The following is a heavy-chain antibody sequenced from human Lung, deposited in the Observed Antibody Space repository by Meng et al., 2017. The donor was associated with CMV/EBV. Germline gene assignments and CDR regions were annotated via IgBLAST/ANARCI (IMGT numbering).Heavy chain of an antibody. V-gene: IGHV3-30*02. J-gene: IGHJ4*02. CDR1: RFTFDNYG. Sequence: GESLKISCPASRFTFDNYGMHWVRQTPGKGLEWVAFIRHDGTNKYYGDSVKGRFTISRDNSKNTVFLQMNSLRPEETAVYHCAKDLLVFGGASAYFDSWGQGTLVTVSS. D-gene: IGHD3-16*01. CDR3: AKDLLVFGGASAYFDS. CDR2: IRHDGTNK.